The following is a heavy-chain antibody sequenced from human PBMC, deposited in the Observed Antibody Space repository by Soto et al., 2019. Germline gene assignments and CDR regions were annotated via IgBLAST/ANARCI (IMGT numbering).Heavy chain of an antibody. J-gene: IGHJ4*02. CDR2: IYYSGST. Sequence: PSETLSLTCTVSGGSVSSGSYYWSWIRQPPGKGLEWTGYIYYSGSTNYNPSLKSRVTISVDTSKNQFSLKLSSVTAADTAVYYCARAPLMVVTAIQEFDYWGQGTLVTVSS. CDR1: GGSVSSGSYY. V-gene: IGHV4-61*01. D-gene: IGHD2-21*02. CDR3: ARAPLMVVTAIQEFDY.